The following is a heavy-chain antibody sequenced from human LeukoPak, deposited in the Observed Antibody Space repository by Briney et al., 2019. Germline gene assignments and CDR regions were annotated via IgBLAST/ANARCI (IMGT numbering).Heavy chain of an antibody. CDR2: INSSSTII. Sequence: GGSLRLSCAASGFTFSSYNMNWVRQAPGKGLEWVSFINSSSTIIYYADSVKGRFTISRDNAKNSLYLQMDSLRDEDTAVYYCAGGSTKNYWGQGTLVTVSS. CDR3: AGGSTKNY. V-gene: IGHV3-48*02. D-gene: IGHD5/OR15-5a*01. CDR1: GFTFSSYN. J-gene: IGHJ4*02.